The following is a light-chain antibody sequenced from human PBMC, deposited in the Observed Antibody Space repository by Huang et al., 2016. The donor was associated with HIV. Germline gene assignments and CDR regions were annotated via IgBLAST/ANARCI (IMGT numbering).Light chain of an antibody. V-gene: IGKV3-20*01. CDR3: QQYGSSPRT. Sequence: IVLTQSPGTLSLSPGERATLSCRASQSVRSNYLAWYQQKPGQTPRLLIYGAYNRAGGIPIRFSGSQSGTDFTLAISSLEPEDFGVYYCQQYGSSPRTFGQGTKLEIK. CDR2: GAY. CDR1: QSVRSNY. J-gene: IGKJ2*01.